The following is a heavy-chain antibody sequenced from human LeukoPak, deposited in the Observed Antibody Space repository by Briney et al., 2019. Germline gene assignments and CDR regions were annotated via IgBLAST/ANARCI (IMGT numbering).Heavy chain of an antibody. J-gene: IGHJ4*02. CDR3: AKGPLIEVAGTTWDY. V-gene: IGHV3-30*02. CDR2: IRYDATNK. D-gene: IGHD6-19*01. CDR1: GFTFSSYD. Sequence: GGSLRLSCAASGFTFSSYDMHWVRQAPGKGLEWVAFIRYDATNKYYADSVKGRFTISRDNSKNTLHLQMNSLRADDTAVYYCAKGPLIEVAGTTWDYWGQGALVTVSS.